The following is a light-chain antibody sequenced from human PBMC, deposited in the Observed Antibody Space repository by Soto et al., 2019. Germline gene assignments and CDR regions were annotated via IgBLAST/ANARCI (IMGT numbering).Light chain of an antibody. CDR2: KAS. Sequence: DIQMTQSPSTLSASVGDRVTITCRASRRLNSWLAWYQQKPGKAPKLLFYKASSLESGVPSRFSASGSGTEFTLTISSLQPDDVATYYCQQYNSYPWTFGQGTKVEIK. J-gene: IGKJ1*01. V-gene: IGKV1-5*03. CDR1: RRLNSW. CDR3: QQYNSYPWT.